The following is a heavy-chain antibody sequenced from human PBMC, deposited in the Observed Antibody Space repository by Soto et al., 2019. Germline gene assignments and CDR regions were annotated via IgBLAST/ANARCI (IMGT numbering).Heavy chain of an antibody. V-gene: IGHV1-3*01. CDR2: INAGNGKK. CDR3: ARECIAVAEY. Sequence: QVQLVQSGAVGKKPGASVKVSCKASGYTFTSYAMHWVRQAPGQRLEWMGWINAGNGKKKYTHKFQGRVTINRDTSASTAYMELSSLRSEDTAVYYCARECIAVAEYWGKGTMVT. D-gene: IGHD6-13*01. J-gene: IGHJ4*02. CDR1: GYTFTSYA.